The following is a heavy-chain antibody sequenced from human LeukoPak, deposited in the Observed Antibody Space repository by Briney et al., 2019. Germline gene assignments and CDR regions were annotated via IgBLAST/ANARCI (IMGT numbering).Heavy chain of an antibody. Sequence: GESPKISGMASGYTITGSYIRGWRRMPGKGLEWMGRIDPSDSYTQYIPSLQGHVTISTDKSISTAYLQWSTLKASDTAIYFFLCKTGGTMLPGGRGTLVTVSS. CDR2: IDPSDSYT. CDR1: GYTITGSY. J-gene: IGHJ5*02. V-gene: IGHV5-10-1*01. CDR3: LCKTGGTMLP. D-gene: IGHD3-16*01.